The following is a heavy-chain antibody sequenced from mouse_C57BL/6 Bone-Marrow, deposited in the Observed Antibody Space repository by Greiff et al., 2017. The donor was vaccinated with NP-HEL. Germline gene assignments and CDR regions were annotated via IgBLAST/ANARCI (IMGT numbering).Heavy chain of an antibody. CDR2: IDPENGDT. CDR1: GFNIKDDY. Sequence: VQLQQSGAELVRPGASVKLSCTASGFNIKDDYMHWVQQRPEQGLEWIGWIDPENGDTEYASKFQGKATITADTSSNTAYLQLSSLTSEDTAVYYCTTGDYGSSLAWFAYWGQGTLVTVSA. CDR3: TTGDYGSSLAWFAY. V-gene: IGHV14-4*01. J-gene: IGHJ3*01. D-gene: IGHD1-1*01.